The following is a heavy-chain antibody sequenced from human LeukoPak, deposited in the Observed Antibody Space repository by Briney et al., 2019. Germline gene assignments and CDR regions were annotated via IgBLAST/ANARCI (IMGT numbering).Heavy chain of an antibody. V-gene: IGHV4-59*08. CDR2: INYSGST. J-gene: IGHJ4*02. CDR3: ARHPYYRIAAGYYFDY. Sequence: PSETLSLTCTVSGGSISSYYWSWIRQPPARGLEWIGYINYSGSTNYNPSLKSRVSISVHTSKNQFSLKLSSVTAADTAVYYCARHPYYRIAAGYYFDYWGQGTLVTVSS. CDR1: GGSISSYY. D-gene: IGHD3-10*01.